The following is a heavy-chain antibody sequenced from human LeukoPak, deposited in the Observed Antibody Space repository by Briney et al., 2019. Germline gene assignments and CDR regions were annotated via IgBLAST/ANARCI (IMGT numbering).Heavy chain of an antibody. Sequence: GGSLRLSCAASGFTFSSYGMHWVRQAPGKGLEWVAVISYDGSNKYYADSVKGRFTISRDNAKNTLYLQMNSLRAEDTAVYYCARNYDSSGYYQNYWGQGTLVTVSS. CDR1: GFTFSSYG. CDR3: ARNYDSSGYYQNY. D-gene: IGHD3-22*01. V-gene: IGHV3-30*03. CDR2: ISYDGSNK. J-gene: IGHJ4*02.